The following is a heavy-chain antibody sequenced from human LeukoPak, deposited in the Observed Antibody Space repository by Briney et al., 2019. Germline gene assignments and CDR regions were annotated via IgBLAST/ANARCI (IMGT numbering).Heavy chain of an antibody. D-gene: IGHD6-13*01. J-gene: IGHJ4*02. Sequence: SEAPSLTCTVSGGSISSYYWNWIRQPAGRGVEWIGRFYASGTTNTSPSLKSRVTIPVEASKNSFSLKLNCVTAADTAVYYCAKDSSTGGLLAGHFDSWGQGTLVTVSS. CDR1: GGSISSYY. CDR2: FYASGTT. V-gene: IGHV4-4*07. CDR3: AKDSSTGGLLAGHFDS.